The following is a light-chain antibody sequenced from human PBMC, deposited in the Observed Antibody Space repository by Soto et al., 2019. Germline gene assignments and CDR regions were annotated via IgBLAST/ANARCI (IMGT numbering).Light chain of an antibody. V-gene: IGKV2-24*01. CDR3: MQASHFPVT. CDR2: KIY. CDR1: QGLVHSDGNTY. J-gene: IGKJ1*01. Sequence: DVVLTQTPLSSPVTLGQPASISCRSSQGLVHSDGNTYLSWLLQRPGQPPSLLIYKIYNRFSGAPDRFSGSGAGRDFTLKISRVEAEDVGVYYCMQASHFPVTFGQGTKVEIK.